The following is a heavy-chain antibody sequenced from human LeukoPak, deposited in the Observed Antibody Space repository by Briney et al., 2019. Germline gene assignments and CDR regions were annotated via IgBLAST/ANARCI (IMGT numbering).Heavy chain of an antibody. CDR1: GGSISSSSYY. D-gene: IGHD2-2*01. Sequence: SETLSLTCTVSGGSISSSSYYWGWIRQPPGKGLEWIGSIYYSGSTYYNPSLKSRVTISVDTSKNQFSLKLSSVTAADTAVYYCARCGVVPAPGWFDPWGQGTLVTVSS. CDR2: IYYSGST. CDR3: ARCGVVPAPGWFDP. V-gene: IGHV4-39*01. J-gene: IGHJ5*02.